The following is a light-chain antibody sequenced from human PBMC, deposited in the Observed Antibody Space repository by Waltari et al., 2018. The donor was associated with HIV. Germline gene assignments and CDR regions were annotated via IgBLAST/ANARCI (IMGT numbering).Light chain of an antibody. V-gene: IGLV2-11*01. J-gene: IGLJ2*01. CDR3: CSYADTYFVL. Sequence: QSALTQPRSVSGSPGQSVTISCTGTSSDVGAYNYVSGYHHHPNKGPKLLIYDVNKRPSGVPDRFSGSKSGNTASLTISGLQAEDEADYYCCSYADTYFVLFGGRTKLTVL. CDR2: DVN. CDR1: SSDVGAYNY.